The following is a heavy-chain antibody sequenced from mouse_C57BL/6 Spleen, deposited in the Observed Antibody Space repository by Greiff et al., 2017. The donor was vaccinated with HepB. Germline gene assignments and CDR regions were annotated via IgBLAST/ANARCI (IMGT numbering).Heavy chain of an antibody. CDR1: GYTFTEYT. CDR3: ARHEEAIYYGNYVPSLYFDY. D-gene: IGHD2-1*01. J-gene: IGHJ2*01. V-gene: IGHV1-62-2*01. CDR2: FYPGSGSI. Sequence: QVQLKESGAELVKPGASVKLSCKASGYTFTEYTIHWVKQRSGQGLEWIGWFYPGSGSIKYNEKFKDKATLTADKSSSKVYMELSRLTSEDSAVYFCARHEEAIYYGNYVPSLYFDYWGQGTTLTVSS.